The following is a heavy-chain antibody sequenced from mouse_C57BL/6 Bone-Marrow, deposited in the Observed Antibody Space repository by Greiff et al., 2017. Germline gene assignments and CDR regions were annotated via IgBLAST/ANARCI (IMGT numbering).Heavy chain of an antibody. D-gene: IGHD1-1*01. V-gene: IGHV1-81*01. CDR3: ASRVFYYYGSSLYAMDY. Sequence: QVQLKQSGAELARPGASVKLSCKASGYTFTSYGISWVKQRTGQGLEWIGEIYPRSGNTNYNEKFKGKATLTVDKSSSTAYMELRSLTSEDSAVYFCASRVFYYYGSSLYAMDYWGQGTSVTVSS. J-gene: IGHJ4*01. CDR1: GYTFTSYG. CDR2: IYPRSGNT.